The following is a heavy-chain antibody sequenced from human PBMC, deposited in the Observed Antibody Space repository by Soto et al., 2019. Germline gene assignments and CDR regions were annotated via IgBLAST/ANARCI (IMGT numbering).Heavy chain of an antibody. D-gene: IGHD6-13*01. CDR3: ARDHGGSTWFVGVYYFFGMDV. J-gene: IGHJ6*02. CDR2: ISSSGGAI. V-gene: IGHV3-48*02. CDR1: GFIFSDYT. Sequence: EVQLVESGGDLVQPGGSLRLSCAASGFIFSDYTMTWVRQAPGRGLEFVSHISSSGGAIFYAESVKGRFTVSRDNAKNSLYLQMNRLRYEDTAVYFCARDHGGSTWFVGVYYFFGMDVWGQGTAVTVSS.